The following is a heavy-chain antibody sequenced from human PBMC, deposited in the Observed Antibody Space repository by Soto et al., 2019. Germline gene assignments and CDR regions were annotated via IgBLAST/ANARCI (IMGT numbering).Heavy chain of an antibody. J-gene: IGHJ6*04. V-gene: IGHV3-23*01. CDR1: GFTFSSYA. D-gene: IGHD2-15*01. CDR2: ISGSGGST. Sequence: GGSLRLSCAASGFTFSSYAMSWVRQAPGKGLEWVSAISGSGGSTYYADSVKGRFTISRDNSKNTLYLQMNSLRAEDTAVYYCAKGYCSGGSCPMDVWGKGTTVTVSP. CDR3: AKGYCSGGSCPMDV.